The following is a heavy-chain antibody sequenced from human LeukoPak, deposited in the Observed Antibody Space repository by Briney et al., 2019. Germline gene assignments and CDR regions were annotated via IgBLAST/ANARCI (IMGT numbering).Heavy chain of an antibody. CDR3: ARQYYYYMDV. CDR2: ISSSSSTI. J-gene: IGHJ6*03. CDR1: GFSFKTYS. V-gene: IGHV3-48*01. Sequence: GGSLRLSCAASGFSFKTYSMNWVRQAPGKGLEWVSYISSSSSTIYYADSVGRFTISRDNAKNSLYLQMNSLRAEDTAVYYCARQYYYYMDVWGKGTTVTVSS.